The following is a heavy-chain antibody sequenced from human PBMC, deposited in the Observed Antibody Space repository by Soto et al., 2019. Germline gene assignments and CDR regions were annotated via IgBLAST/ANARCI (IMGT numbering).Heavy chain of an antibody. V-gene: IGHV1-69*13. CDR1: GGTFSSYA. CDR3: ARDQGQSIAALYGMDV. D-gene: IGHD6-6*01. J-gene: IGHJ6*02. CDR2: IIPIFGTA. Sequence: SVKVSCKASGGTFSSYAISWVRQAPGQGLEWMGGIIPIFGTANYAQKFQGRVTITADESTCTAYMELSSLRSEDTAVYYCARDQGQSIAALYGMDVWGQGTTVTVSS.